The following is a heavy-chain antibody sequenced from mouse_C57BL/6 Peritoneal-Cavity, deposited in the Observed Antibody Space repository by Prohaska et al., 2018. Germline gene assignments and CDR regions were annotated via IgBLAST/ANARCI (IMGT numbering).Heavy chain of an antibody. CDR2: INPSSGYT. Sequence: MMSCKASCYTFTSYTMPWVTQSPGQGLEWIGYINPSSGYTKYNQKFKDKATLTADKSSSTAYMQLSSLTSEDSAVYYCAVDSSGFDYWGQG. J-gene: IGHJ2*01. CDR3: AVDSSGFDY. CDR1: CYTFTSYT. V-gene: IGHV1-4*01. D-gene: IGHD3-2*02.